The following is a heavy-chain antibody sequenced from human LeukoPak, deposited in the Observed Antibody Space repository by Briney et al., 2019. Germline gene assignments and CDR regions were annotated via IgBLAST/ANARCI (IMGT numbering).Heavy chain of an antibody. CDR1: GDSISSGSFY. J-gene: IGHJ4*02. CDR3: ARTAVAGLPFDY. V-gene: IGHV4-61*02. CDR2: IYTSGST. Sequence: PSETLSLTCTVSGDSISSGSFYWSWIRQPAGKGLEWIGRIYTSGSTNYNPSLKSRVTMSVDTSKNQFSLKLSSVTAADTAVYYCARTAVAGLPFDYWGQGTLVTVSS. D-gene: IGHD6-19*01.